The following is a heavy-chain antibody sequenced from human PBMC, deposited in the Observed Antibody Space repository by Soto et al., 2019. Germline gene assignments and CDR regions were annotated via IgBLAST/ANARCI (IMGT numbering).Heavy chain of an antibody. J-gene: IGHJ6*03. CDR2: ISSSSSYI. V-gene: IGHV3-21*01. CDR1: GFTFSSYS. D-gene: IGHD2-15*01. Sequence: EVQLVESGGGLVKPGGSLRLSCAASGFTFSSYSMNWVCQAPGKGLEWVSSISSSSSYIYYADSVKGRFTISRDNAKNSLYLQMNSLRAEDTAVYYCARVGGYYYYYMDVWGKGTTVTVSS. CDR3: ARVGGYYYYYMDV.